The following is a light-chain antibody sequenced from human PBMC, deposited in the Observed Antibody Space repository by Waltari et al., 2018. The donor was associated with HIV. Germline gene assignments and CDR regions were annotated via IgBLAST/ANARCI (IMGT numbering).Light chain of an antibody. CDR2: EVT. J-gene: IGLJ3*02. Sequence: QSALTQPPSASGSLGQSVTISCTGSSSDIGAYDSVSWFQQHPRSAPKRLRYEVTSRPSTVSDRFSGSRSGSTAFLTVAGLQPDDEATYFCSSYGDSLRVLFGGGTNVTVL. CDR3: SSYGDSLRVL. V-gene: IGLV2-8*01. CDR1: SSDIGAYDS.